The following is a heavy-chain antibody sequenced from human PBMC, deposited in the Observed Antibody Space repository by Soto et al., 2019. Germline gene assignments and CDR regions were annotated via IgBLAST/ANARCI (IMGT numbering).Heavy chain of an antibody. V-gene: IGHV3-74*01. CDR3: AREVSHGYVLRGMDV. Sequence: EVQLVESGGGLVQPGGSGRLSWAAPKFPIPSSWWHWVGKAQGKGLGGVSRINSEGSSISYADAVKGRFTISRDNAKNTLYLQMNSLRVEDTAVYYCAREVSHGYVLRGMDVWGQGTTVTVFS. CDR1: KFPIPSSW. CDR2: INSEGSSI. J-gene: IGHJ6*02. D-gene: IGHD5-18*01.